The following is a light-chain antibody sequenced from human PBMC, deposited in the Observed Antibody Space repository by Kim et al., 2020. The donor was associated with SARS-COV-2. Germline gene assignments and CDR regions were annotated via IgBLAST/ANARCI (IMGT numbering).Light chain of an antibody. CDR2: AAS. Sequence: ASVGDKVTITCRASQGITNSLAWYQQKPGKGLKLLIYAASTLQSGVPSRFSGSGSGTDFTLTISSLQPEDVATYYCQKYNGAPITFGQGTRLEIK. CDR3: QKYNGAPIT. J-gene: IGKJ5*01. V-gene: IGKV1-27*01. CDR1: QGITNS.